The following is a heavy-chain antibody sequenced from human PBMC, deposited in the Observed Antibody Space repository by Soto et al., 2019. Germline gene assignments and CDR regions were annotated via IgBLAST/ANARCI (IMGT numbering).Heavy chain of an antibody. Sequence: LSLTCTVSGDCISRGGYYWRWIRQHPGKGLEWIGYIYYSGSTYYNPSLKSRVTISVDTSKNQFSLKLSSVTAADTAVYYCARGGSYCSGGSCYSVFYAFDIWGQGTMVTVSS. V-gene: IGHV4-31*03. CDR3: ARGGSYCSGGSCYSVFYAFDI. J-gene: IGHJ3*02. D-gene: IGHD2-15*01. CDR2: IYYSGST. CDR1: GDCISRGGYY.